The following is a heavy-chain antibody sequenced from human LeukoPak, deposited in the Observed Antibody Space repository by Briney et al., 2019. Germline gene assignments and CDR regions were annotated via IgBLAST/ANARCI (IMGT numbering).Heavy chain of an antibody. V-gene: IGHV1-69*13. D-gene: IGHD3-10*01. Sequence: SVKVSCKASGGTFSSYAISWVRQAPGQGLEWMGGIIPIFGTTNYAQKFQGRVTITADESTSTAYMELSSLRSEDTAVYYCARDLGTYGYYFDYWGQGTLVTVSS. CDR3: ARDLGTYGYYFDY. J-gene: IGHJ4*02. CDR2: IIPIFGTT. CDR1: GGTFSSYA.